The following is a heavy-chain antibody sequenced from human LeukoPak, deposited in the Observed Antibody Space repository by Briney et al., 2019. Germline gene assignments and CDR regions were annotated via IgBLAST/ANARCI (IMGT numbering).Heavy chain of an antibody. CDR1: GFTFSSYE. V-gene: IGHV3-48*03. D-gene: IGHD1-26*01. Sequence: GGSLRLSCAASGFTFSSYEMNWVRQAPGKGLEWVSYISSSGSTIYYADSVKGRFTISRDNAKNSLYLQMNSLRAEDTAVYYCARGRRSGSRNAFDIWGQGTMVTVSS. J-gene: IGHJ3*02. CDR3: ARGRRSGSRNAFDI. CDR2: ISSSGSTI.